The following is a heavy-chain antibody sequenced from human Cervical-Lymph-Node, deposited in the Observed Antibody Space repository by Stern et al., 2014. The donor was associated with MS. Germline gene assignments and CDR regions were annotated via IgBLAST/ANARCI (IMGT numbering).Heavy chain of an antibody. Sequence: QLVQSGAEVKKPGESLKISCQGSGYNFISYWIAWVRQMPGEGLEWMGIIYPGNSDTRYSPSFLGQVTISADRSINNVYLQWRSLKASDTARYYCARGRSGYSSAMDVWGQGTTVTVSS. CDR2: IYPGNSDT. J-gene: IGHJ6*02. V-gene: IGHV5-51*03. CDR3: ARGRSGYSSAMDV. CDR1: GYNFISYW. D-gene: IGHD6-19*01.